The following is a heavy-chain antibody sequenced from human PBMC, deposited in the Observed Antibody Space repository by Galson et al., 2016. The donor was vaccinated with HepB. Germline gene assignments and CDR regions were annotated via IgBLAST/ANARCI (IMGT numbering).Heavy chain of an antibody. J-gene: IGHJ6*02. D-gene: IGHD5-24*01. V-gene: IGHV3-73*01. CDR3: AAYRRDVAADGGNFYLFGMDV. Sequence: SLRLSCAASGFTFSDSDIHWVRQASGKGLEGVGRIRHKRDNHATTYAASVKGRFTISRDDTTNTASLQTNSLKTEDTAVYYCAAYRRDVAADGGNFYLFGMDVWGQGTTVTVSS. CDR2: IRHKRDNHAT. CDR1: GFTFSDSD.